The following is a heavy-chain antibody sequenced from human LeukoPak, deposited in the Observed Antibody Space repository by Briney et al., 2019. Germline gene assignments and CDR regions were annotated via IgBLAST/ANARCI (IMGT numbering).Heavy chain of an antibody. CDR1: GGSFSGYY. Sequence: KPSETLSLTCAVYGGSFSGYYWSWIRQPPGKGLEWIGEINHSGSTNYNPSLKSRVTISVDTPKNQFSLKLSSVTAADTAVYYCARIRYYYYYYYGMDVWGQGTTVTVSS. CDR2: INHSGST. CDR3: ARIRYYYYYYYGMDV. V-gene: IGHV4-34*01. J-gene: IGHJ6*02. D-gene: IGHD5-18*01.